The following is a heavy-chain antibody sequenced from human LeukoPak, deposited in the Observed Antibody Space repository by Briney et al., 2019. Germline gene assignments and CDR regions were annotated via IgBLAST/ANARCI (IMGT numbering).Heavy chain of an antibody. CDR3: AKRHRYSATYYSLPQSSPDES. V-gene: IGHV3-48*01. CDR1: GFTFSSYS. CDR2: ISSSSSTI. D-gene: IGHD6-13*01. J-gene: IGHJ5*02. Sequence: PGGSLRLSCAASGFTFSSYSMNWVRQAPGKGLEWVSYISSSSSTIYYADSVKGRFTISRDNSKSTLYLQMNSLRPDDTAVYYCAKRHRYSATYYSLPQSSPDESWGQGTLVTVSS.